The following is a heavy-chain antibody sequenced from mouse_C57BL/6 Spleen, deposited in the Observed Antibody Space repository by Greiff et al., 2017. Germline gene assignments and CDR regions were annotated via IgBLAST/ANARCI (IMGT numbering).Heavy chain of an antibody. D-gene: IGHD1-1*01. J-gene: IGHJ2*01. V-gene: IGHV1-26*01. CDR3: ARGGVYYGSSLGY. Sequence: EVQLQQSGPELVKPGASVKISCKASGYTFTDYYMNWVKQSHGKSLEWIGDINPNNGGTSYNQKFKGKATLTVDKSSSTAYMELRSLTSEDSAVYYCARGGVYYGSSLGYWGQGTTLTVSS. CDR1: GYTFTDYY. CDR2: INPNNGGT.